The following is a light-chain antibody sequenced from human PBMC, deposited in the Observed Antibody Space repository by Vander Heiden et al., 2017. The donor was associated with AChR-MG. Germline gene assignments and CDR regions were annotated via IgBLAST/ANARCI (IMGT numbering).Light chain of an antibody. V-gene: IGKV4-1*01. Sequence: DIVMTQSPDSLAVSLGERATINCKSSQSVLYSSNNKNYLAWYQQKPGQPPKLLIYWASTRESGVPDRFSGSGSGTDFTLTISSLQAEDVAVYYCQQYESTPQGSFGQGTKVEIK. CDR2: WAS. J-gene: IGKJ1*01. CDR1: QSVLYSSNNKNY. CDR3: QQYESTPQGS.